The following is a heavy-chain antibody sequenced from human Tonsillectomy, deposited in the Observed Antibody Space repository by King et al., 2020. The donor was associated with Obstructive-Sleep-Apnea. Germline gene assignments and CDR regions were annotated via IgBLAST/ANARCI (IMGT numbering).Heavy chain of an antibody. CDR3: AKDLYCRSTSCYAGFDY. Sequence: VQLVESGGGLVEPGGSLRLSCAGSGFTFSNYAMSWVRQAPGKGLELGSVISGRGGSSYDADSVKGRFTISRDNSKNTLYLQMNSLRAEDTAVYYCAKDLYCRSTSCYAGFDYWGQGTLVTVSS. CDR2: ISGRGGSS. D-gene: IGHD2-2*01. V-gene: IGHV3-23*04. J-gene: IGHJ4*02. CDR1: GFTFSNYA.